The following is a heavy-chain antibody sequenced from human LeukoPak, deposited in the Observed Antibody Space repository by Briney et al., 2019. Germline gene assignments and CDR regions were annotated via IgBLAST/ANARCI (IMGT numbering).Heavy chain of an antibody. D-gene: IGHD3-9*01. CDR1: GGSISSYY. CDR2: IYYSGST. J-gene: IGHJ4*02. CDR3: ARDGGGNDILTGYQN. Sequence: PSETLSLTCTVSGGSISSYYWSWIRQPPGKGLEWIGYIYYSGSTNYNPSLKSRVTISVDTSKNQFSLKLSSVTAADTAVYYCARDGGGNDILTGYQNWGQGTLVTVSS. V-gene: IGHV4-59*01.